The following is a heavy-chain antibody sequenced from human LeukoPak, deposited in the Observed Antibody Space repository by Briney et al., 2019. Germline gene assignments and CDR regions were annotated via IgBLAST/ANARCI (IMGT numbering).Heavy chain of an antibody. CDR3: ARDRAGYSYAQGDY. J-gene: IGHJ4*02. CDR1: GFTFSSYG. CDR2: IRYDGSNK. Sequence: GGSLRLSCAASGFTFSSYGMHWVRQAPGKGLEWVAFIRYDGSNKYYADSVKGRFTISRDNAKNSLYLQMNSLRAEDTAVYYCARDRAGYSYAQGDYWGQGTLVTVSS. V-gene: IGHV3-30*02. D-gene: IGHD5-18*01.